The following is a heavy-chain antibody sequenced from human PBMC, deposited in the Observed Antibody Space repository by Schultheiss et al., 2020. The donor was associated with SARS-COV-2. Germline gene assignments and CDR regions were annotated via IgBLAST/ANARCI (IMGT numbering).Heavy chain of an antibody. CDR1: GDFFSTYY. Sequence: SETLSLTCAVSGDFFSTYYWSWVRQPPGKGLEWIGYVRLSGSTDYNPSLRSRVTISVDTSKNQFSLKLSSVTATDTAVYYCVSTSDIVVAVATTWGQGTLVTVSS. V-gene: IGHV4-59*08. CDR3: VSTSDIVVAVATT. J-gene: IGHJ1*01. D-gene: IGHD2-15*01. CDR2: VRLSGST.